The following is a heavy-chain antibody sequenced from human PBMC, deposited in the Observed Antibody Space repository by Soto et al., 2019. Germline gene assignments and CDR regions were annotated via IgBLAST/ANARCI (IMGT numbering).Heavy chain of an antibody. CDR1: GCSISSGGYY. Sequence: PSETLSLTFTVSGCSISSGGYYWSCIRQHPGKGLEWIGYIYYSGSTYYNPSLKSRVTISVDTSKNQFSLKLSSLTAADTAVYYCARAANSRVAFAIWGQGTMVTVSS. J-gene: IGHJ3*02. CDR3: ARAANSRVAFAI. CDR2: IYYSGST. V-gene: IGHV4-31*03. D-gene: IGHD2-21*01.